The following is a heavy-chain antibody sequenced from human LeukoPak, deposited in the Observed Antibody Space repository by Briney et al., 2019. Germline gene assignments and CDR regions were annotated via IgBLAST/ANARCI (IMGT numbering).Heavy chain of an antibody. J-gene: IGHJ4*02. D-gene: IGHD2/OR15-2a*01. CDR2: INSNGGGT. CDR3: ARGGIGISRVSNYFDY. Sequence: GGSLRLSCAASGFTFSYYAMHWVRQAPGKGLEYVSAINSNGGGTYYANSVKGRFTISRDNSKKMLFLQMGSLRAEDMAVYYCARGGIGISRVSNYFDYWGQGTLVTVSS. CDR1: GFTFSYYA. V-gene: IGHV3-64*01.